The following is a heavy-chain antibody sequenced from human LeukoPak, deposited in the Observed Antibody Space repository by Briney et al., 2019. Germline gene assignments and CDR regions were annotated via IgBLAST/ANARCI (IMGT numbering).Heavy chain of an antibody. CDR3: ASRTMVRGTSLNP. D-gene: IGHD3-10*01. Sequence: PSETLSLTCAVYGGSFSGYYWSWIRQPPGKGLEWIGEINHSGSTNYNPSLKSRVTISVDTPKNQFSLKLSSVTAADTAVYYCASRTMVRGTSLNPWGQGTLVTVSS. CDR1: GGSFSGYY. CDR2: INHSGST. V-gene: IGHV4-34*01. J-gene: IGHJ5*02.